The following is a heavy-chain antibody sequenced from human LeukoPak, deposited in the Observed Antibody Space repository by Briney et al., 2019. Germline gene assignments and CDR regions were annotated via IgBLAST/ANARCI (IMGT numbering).Heavy chain of an antibody. J-gene: IGHJ5*02. Sequence: SETLSLTCTVSGGSISSSSYFWGWIRQPPGKGLEGIGSINYSWSNYDNPSLKSRVTTSVDTSNNQFSLKLSSVTAADAAVYYCARGVVPAAIWQNWFDPWGQGTLVIVSS. CDR2: INYSWSN. CDR3: ARGVVPAAIWQNWFDP. CDR1: GGSISSSSYF. V-gene: IGHV4-39*07. D-gene: IGHD2-2*01.